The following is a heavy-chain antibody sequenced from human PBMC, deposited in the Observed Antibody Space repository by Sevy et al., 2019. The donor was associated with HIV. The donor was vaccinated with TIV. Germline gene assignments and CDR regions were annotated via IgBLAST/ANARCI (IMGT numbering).Heavy chain of an antibody. CDR2: IIPIFGTA. Sequence: ASVKVSCKASGGTFSSYAISWVRQAPGQGLEWMGGIIPIFGTANYAQKFQGRVTITADESTSTAYMELSSLRSEDTAGYYCARAAGITMVRGVKREGYFDYWGQGTLVTVSS. CDR3: ARAAGITMVRGVKREGYFDY. V-gene: IGHV1-69*13. D-gene: IGHD3-10*01. CDR1: GGTFSSYA. J-gene: IGHJ4*02.